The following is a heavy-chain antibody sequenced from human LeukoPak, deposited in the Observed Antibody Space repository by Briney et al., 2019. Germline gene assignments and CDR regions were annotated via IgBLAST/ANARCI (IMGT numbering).Heavy chain of an antibody. CDR1: GFTVSYNY. CDR3: ARAKTEAWQLAFDY. CDR2: IYSGGST. D-gene: IGHD6-6*01. J-gene: IGHJ4*02. V-gene: IGHV3-66*01. Sequence: GGSLRLSCAASGFTVSYNYMSWVRQAPGKGLEWVSVIYSGGSTYYADSVKGRFTISRDNSKNTLYLQMNSLRAENTAVYYCARAKTEAWQLAFDYWGQGTLVTVSS.